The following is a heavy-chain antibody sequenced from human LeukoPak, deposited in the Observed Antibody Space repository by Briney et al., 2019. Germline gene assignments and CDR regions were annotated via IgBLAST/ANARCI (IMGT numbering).Heavy chain of an antibody. CDR3: ARGGHRRYYYTSGSAFDP. J-gene: IGHJ5*02. V-gene: IGHV1-18*01. Sequence: VSVKVSCKASGYTFTSYDINWVRQATGQGLEWMGWISGYNGNTNYAQKVQGRVTMTTDTSTSTAYMELKSLRSDDTAVYYCARGGHRRYYYTSGSAFDPWGQGTLVTVSS. CDR1: GYTFTSYD. CDR2: ISGYNGNT. D-gene: IGHD3-10*01.